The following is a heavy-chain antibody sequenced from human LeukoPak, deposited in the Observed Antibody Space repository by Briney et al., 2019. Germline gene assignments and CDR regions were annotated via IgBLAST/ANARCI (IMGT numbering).Heavy chain of an antibody. CDR3: ARGYYYDSTSRLDAFDI. V-gene: IGHV1-69*13. D-gene: IGHD3-22*01. CDR1: GGTFSSYA. Sequence: ASVKVSCKASGGTFSSYAISWVRQAPGQGLEWMGGIIPIFGTANYAQKFQGRVTITADESTSTAYMELSSLRSEDTAVYYCARGYYYDSTSRLDAFDIWAKGQWSPSLQ. J-gene: IGHJ3*02. CDR2: IIPIFGTA.